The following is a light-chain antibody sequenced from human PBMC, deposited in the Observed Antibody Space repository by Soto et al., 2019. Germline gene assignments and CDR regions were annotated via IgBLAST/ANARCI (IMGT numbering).Light chain of an antibody. CDR3: QQYNNWPIT. CDR1: QSVSSSY. V-gene: IGKV3-15*01. J-gene: IGKJ5*01. CDR2: GAS. Sequence: EIVLTQSPGTLSLSPGERATLSCRASQSVSSSYLAWYQQKPGQAPRLLIYGASTRATGIPARFSGSESGTEFTLTISSLQSEDFAVYYCQQYNNWPITFGQGTRLEIK.